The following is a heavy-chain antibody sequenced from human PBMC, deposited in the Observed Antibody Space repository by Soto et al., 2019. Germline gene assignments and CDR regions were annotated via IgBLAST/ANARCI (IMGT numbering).Heavy chain of an antibody. D-gene: IGHD1-26*01. Sequence: EVQLVESGGGLVQPGGSLRLSCATSGFTFGNYWMYWVRQAPGKGLVWVSRIHSDGKITTYADSVKGRFTISRDNAKNTLYLQMNSLRAEDTAMYYCARGRGSFYVDFWGQGTLGTVSS. CDR3: ARGRGSFYVDF. J-gene: IGHJ4*02. CDR2: IHSDGKIT. V-gene: IGHV3-74*01. CDR1: GFTFGNYW.